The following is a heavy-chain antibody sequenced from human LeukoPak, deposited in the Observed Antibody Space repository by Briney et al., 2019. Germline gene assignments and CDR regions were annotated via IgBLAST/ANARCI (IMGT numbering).Heavy chain of an antibody. CDR2: LSFIDDST. V-gene: IGHV3-23*01. Sequence: PGGSLRFSCTASGSTLRNNIMTWVRQAPGKGLEWVSSLSFIDDSTYYADSVKGRFTISRDTSKNTLFLEMDSLRAEDTGVYYCGREGYTSGYAGAFDTWGQGTMVTVSS. J-gene: IGHJ3*02. CDR1: GSTLRNNI. CDR3: GREGYTSGYAGAFDT. D-gene: IGHD2-2*01.